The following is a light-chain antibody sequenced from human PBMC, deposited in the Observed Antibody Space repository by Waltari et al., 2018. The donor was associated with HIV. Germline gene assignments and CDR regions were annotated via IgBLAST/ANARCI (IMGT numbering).Light chain of an antibody. Sequence: QSALTQPPSASGSPGQSVTISCTGTSSDVGGYNSVSWYHQHPGKAPKLMIYEVSKRPSGVPDRFSGSKSGNTASLTVSGLQAEDEADYYCSSYAGSNNVVFGGGTKLTVL. CDR1: SSDVGGYNS. J-gene: IGLJ2*01. V-gene: IGLV2-8*01. CDR3: SSYAGSNNVV. CDR2: EVS.